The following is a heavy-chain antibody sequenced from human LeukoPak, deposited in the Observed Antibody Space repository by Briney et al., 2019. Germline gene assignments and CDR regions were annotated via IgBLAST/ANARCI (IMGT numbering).Heavy chain of an antibody. CDR3: AKSAKYCSGGSCSVFAY. V-gene: IGHV3-30*18. CDR1: GFTFSTYG. CDR2: ISYDGSNK. Sequence: GGSLRLSCAASGFTFSTYGMHWVRPAPGKGLEGVAVISYDGSNKFYPDSVKGRFTISRDNSKNTLYLQMNSLRAEDTAVYFCAKSAKYCSGGSCSVFAYWGQGTLVTVSS. J-gene: IGHJ4*02. D-gene: IGHD2-15*01.